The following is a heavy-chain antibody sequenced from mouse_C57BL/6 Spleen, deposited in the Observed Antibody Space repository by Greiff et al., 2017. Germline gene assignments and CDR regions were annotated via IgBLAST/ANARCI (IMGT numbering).Heavy chain of an antibody. V-gene: IGHV1-26*01. J-gene: IGHJ3*01. CDR1: GYTFTDYY. Sequence: EVQLQQSGAELVKPGASVKMSCKASGYTFTDYYMHWVKQSPGQSLEWIGNIEPNDGGTSYNQKFKGKATLTVDKSSSTAYMELRSLTSEDSAVYYCARPDFYSRSSWFAYWGQGTLVTVS. CDR3: ARPDFYSRSSWFAY. CDR2: IEPNDGGT. D-gene: IGHD2-14*01.